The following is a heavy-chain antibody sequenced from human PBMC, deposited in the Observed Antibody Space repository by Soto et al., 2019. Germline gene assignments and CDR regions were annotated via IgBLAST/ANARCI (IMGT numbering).Heavy chain of an antibody. D-gene: IGHD6-13*01. V-gene: IGHV4-39*07. CDR1: GGSISSSSYY. Sequence: SETLSLTCTVSGGSISSSSYYWGWIRQPPGKGLEWIGSIYYSGSTYYNPSLKSRVTISVDTSKNQFSLKLSSVTAADTAVYYCARDLTAIAAAGRGDDYWGQGTLVTVSS. J-gene: IGHJ4*02. CDR3: ARDLTAIAAAGRGDDY. CDR2: IYYSGST.